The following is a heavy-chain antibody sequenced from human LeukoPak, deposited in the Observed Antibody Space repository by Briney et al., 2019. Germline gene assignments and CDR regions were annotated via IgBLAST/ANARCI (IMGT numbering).Heavy chain of an antibody. V-gene: IGHV3-23*01. D-gene: IGHD6-6*01. Sequence: GGSLRLSCAASGFTFSSYAMTWVRQAPGKGLQWVSAISGSGGTTYFADSVKGRFTISRDNSKNTLYLQMNSLRAEDTAVYYCAKGLDPVAYYGMDVWGQGTTVTVSS. CDR2: ISGSGGTT. J-gene: IGHJ6*02. CDR1: GFTFSSYA. CDR3: AKGLDPVAYYGMDV.